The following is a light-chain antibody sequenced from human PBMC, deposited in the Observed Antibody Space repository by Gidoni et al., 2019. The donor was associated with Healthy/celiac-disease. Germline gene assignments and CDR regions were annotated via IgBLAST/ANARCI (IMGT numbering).Light chain of an antibody. V-gene: IGKV3-11*01. CDR2: EAS. CDR1: QSVSSY. Sequence: EIVLTQSPATLSLSPGARATLSCRASQSVSSYLAWYQQKPGQAPRLLIYEASNRATGIPARFSGSGSGTDFTLTISSLEPEDFAVYYCQQRSNWPPAITFGQGTRLEIK. CDR3: QQRSNWPPAIT. J-gene: IGKJ5*01.